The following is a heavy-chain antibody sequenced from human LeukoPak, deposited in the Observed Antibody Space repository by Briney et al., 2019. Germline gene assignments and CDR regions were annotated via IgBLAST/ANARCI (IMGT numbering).Heavy chain of an antibody. CDR1: GFTFSSYA. CDR3: ARDRERFLTGRGGFDP. V-gene: IGHV3-23*01. Sequence: PGGSLRLSCAASGFTFSSYAMSWVRQAPGKGLEWVSAISGSGGSTYYADSVKGRFTISRDNAKNSLYLQMNSLRDEDTAVYYCARDRERFLTGRGGFDPWGRGTLVTVSS. CDR2: ISGSGGST. D-gene: IGHD3-3*01. J-gene: IGHJ5*02.